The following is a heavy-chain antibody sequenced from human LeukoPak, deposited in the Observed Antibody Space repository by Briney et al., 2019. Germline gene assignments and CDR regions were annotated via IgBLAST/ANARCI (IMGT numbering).Heavy chain of an antibody. D-gene: IGHD1-14*01. Sequence: PGGSLRLSCTTSGLTFSTSGFNWVRQAPGKGLEWVASIGPTGFDRYHADSIKGRVTISRDNANNFLYLQMDSLRAEDTAVYYCATETNGRHYDYWGQGTLLTVSS. CDR1: GLTFSTSG. V-gene: IGHV3-21*06. J-gene: IGHJ4*02. CDR3: ATETNGRHYDY. CDR2: IGPTGFDR.